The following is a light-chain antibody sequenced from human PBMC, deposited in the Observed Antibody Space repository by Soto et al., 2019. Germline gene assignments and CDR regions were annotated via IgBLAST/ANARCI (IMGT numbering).Light chain of an antibody. CDR1: QSLLHSKGYIY. CDR3: MQALQIPMT. Sequence: DIAMTQPPLSLSVTPGEPASISCRSSQSLLHSKGYIYLDWYLQKPGQSPQLLIYLGSSWASGVPARFSGSGSGTDFTLKISRVEAEDVGVYYCMQALQIPMTFGGGTKVEI. V-gene: IGKV2-28*01. J-gene: IGKJ4*01. CDR2: LGS.